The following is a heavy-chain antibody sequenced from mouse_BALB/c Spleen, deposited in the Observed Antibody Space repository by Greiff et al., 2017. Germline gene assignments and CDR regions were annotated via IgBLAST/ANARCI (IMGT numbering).Heavy chain of an antibody. J-gene: IGHJ2*01. V-gene: IGHV2-9*02. CDR2: IWAGGST. Sequence: VQLQQSGPGLVAPSQSLSITCTVSGFSLTSYGVHWVRQPPGKGLEWLGVIWAGGSTNYNSALMSRLSISKDNSKSQVFLKMNSLQTDDTAMYYCARGGLGPARGYFDYWGQGTTLTVSS. D-gene: IGHD4-1*01. CDR3: ARGGLGPARGYFDY. CDR1: GFSLTSYG.